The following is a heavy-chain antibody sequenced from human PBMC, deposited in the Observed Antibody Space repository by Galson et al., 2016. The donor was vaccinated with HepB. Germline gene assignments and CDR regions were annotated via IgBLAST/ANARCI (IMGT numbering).Heavy chain of an antibody. CDR1: GFTFSSYN. V-gene: IGHV3-21*01. Sequence: SLRLSCAASGFTFSSYNMNWVRQAPGKGLEWVSSVSSSSSYIYYADSVKGRFTISRDNSKNTLYLQMNSLRAEDTAVYYCAACWQQPHPYGMDVWGQGTTVTVS. CDR2: VSSSSSYI. D-gene: IGHD6-13*01. CDR3: AACWQQPHPYGMDV. J-gene: IGHJ6*02.